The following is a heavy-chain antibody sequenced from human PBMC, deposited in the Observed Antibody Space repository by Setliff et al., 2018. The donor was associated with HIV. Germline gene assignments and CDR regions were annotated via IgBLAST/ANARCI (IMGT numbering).Heavy chain of an antibody. D-gene: IGHD3-10*01. Sequence: SETLSLTCAVYGGSFSAYYWSWIRQSPEMGLEWIGEINHSGSTNYNPSLKSRVTISIDTSKNQFSLKVNSVTAADTAVYYCATDGGLWFGRHSYLQNWGQGTLVTVSS. CDR2: INHSGST. J-gene: IGHJ1*01. CDR1: GGSFSAYY. V-gene: IGHV4-34*01. CDR3: ATDGGLWFGRHSYLQN.